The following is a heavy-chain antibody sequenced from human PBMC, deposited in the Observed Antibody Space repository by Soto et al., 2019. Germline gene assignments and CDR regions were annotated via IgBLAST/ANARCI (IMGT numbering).Heavy chain of an antibody. Sequence: LRLSCISSGFTFRTYTMNWVRQAPGKGLEWVSGIRGFSPYTFYAESVKGRFTISRDNAKNSLFLQMNSLRAEDTAVYYCARDRGYDAHDFYYNAMNVWGQGTTVTVSS. V-gene: IGHV3-21*01. CDR1: GFTFRTYT. CDR3: ARDRGYDAHDFYYNAMNV. CDR2: IRGFSPYT. J-gene: IGHJ6*02. D-gene: IGHD2-15*01.